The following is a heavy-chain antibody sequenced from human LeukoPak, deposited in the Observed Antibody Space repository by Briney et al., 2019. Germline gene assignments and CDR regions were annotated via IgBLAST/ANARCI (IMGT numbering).Heavy chain of an antibody. CDR2: ISASGP. D-gene: IGHD3-3*01. CDR3: AKVKDFWSGYQGIWGYHFDY. CDR1: GFTFSRLA. J-gene: IGHJ4*02. Sequence: GGSLRLSCAASGFTFSRLAMTWVRQAPGKGLEWVSTISASGPYYADAVRGRFTISRDNSRNTLSLQMDSLRAEDTAVYYCAKVKDFWSGYQGIWGYHFDYWGQGTLVTVSS. V-gene: IGHV3-23*01.